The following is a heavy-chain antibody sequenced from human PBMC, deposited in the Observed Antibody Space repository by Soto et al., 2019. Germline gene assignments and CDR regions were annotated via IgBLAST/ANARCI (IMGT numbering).Heavy chain of an antibody. CDR2: INADNGNT. Sequence: ASVKVSCKASGYTFTIYAMHWVRQAPGQRLEWMGWINADNGNTNYSQKLQGRVTMTRDTSASTAYMELRSLRSDDTAVYYCARSRSGWYDAFDIWGQGTMVTVSS. D-gene: IGHD6-19*01. J-gene: IGHJ3*02. CDR1: GYTFTIYA. V-gene: IGHV1-3*01. CDR3: ARSRSGWYDAFDI.